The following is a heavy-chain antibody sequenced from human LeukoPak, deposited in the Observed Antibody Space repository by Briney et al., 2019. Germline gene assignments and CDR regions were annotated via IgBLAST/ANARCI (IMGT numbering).Heavy chain of an antibody. Sequence: GGSLRLSCTASGFTFTNYWMHWVRQTPGQGLQWVANIKPDGSERYFADFVKGRSTISRDNAMNLLFLQMNSLRADDTAVYYCARDLGQASGGPTYNWNYAFWGQGTLVTVSS. D-gene: IGHD1-7*01. J-gene: IGHJ4*02. CDR2: IKPDGSER. CDR1: GFTFTNYW. CDR3: ARDLGQASGGPTYNWNYAF. V-gene: IGHV3-7*01.